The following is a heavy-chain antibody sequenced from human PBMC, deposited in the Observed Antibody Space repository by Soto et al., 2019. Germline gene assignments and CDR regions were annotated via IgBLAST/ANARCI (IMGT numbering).Heavy chain of an antibody. J-gene: IGHJ4*02. D-gene: IGHD3-22*01. CDR2: ISYDGSNK. Sequence: GGSLRLSCAASGFTFSSYAMHWVRQAPGKGLEWVAVISYDGSNKYYADSVKGRFTISRDNSKNTLYLQMNSLRAEDTAVYYCARVRIIGVTPLDYWGQGTLVTVSS. V-gene: IGHV3-30-3*01. CDR1: GFTFSSYA. CDR3: ARVRIIGVTPLDY.